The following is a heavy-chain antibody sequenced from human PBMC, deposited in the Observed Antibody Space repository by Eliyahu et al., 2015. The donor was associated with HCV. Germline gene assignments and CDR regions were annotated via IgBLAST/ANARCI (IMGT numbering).Heavy chain of an antibody. CDR3: ARLWADDYVWGSYRSLLTRYYYYYMDV. J-gene: IGHJ6*03. D-gene: IGHD3-16*02. CDR1: GYSFTSYW. V-gene: IGHV5-51*03. Sequence: EVQLVQSGAEVKKPGESLKISCKGSGYSFTSYWXGWVRPXPGKGLEXMGIIXPGDSDTRYSPSFQGQVTISADKSISTAYLQWSSLKASDTAMYYCARLWADDYVWGSYRSLLTRYYYYYMDVWGKGTTVTVSS. CDR2: IXPGDSDT.